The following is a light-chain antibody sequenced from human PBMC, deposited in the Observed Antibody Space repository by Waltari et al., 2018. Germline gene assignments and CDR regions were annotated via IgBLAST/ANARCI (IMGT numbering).Light chain of an antibody. J-gene: IGKJ3*01. CDR1: QSISSY. Sequence: EIVLKQSPATLSLSPGDRATLSCRASQSISSYLAWSQQKPGQAPRLLIYDASTRATGVPARFSGSGSVTDFTLTISSLEPEDFAIYYCQQRSKSFTFGPGTKVDMK. CDR3: QQRSKSFT. CDR2: DAS. V-gene: IGKV3-11*01.